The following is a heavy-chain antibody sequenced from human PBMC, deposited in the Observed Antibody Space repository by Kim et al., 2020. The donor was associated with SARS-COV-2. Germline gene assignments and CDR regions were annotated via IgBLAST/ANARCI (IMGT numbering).Heavy chain of an antibody. CDR1: GFTFSSYE. CDR3: ARDGKMTTVSTHHYYCYYGMDV. CDR2: ISSSGSTI. J-gene: IGHJ6*02. V-gene: IGHV3-48*03. Sequence: GGSLRLSCAASGFTFSSYEMNWVRQAPGKGLEWVSYISSSGSTIYYADSVKGRFTISRDNAKNSLYLQMNSLRAEDTAVYYCARDGKMTTVSTHHYYCYYGMDVWGQGTTVTVSS. D-gene: IGHD4-4*01.